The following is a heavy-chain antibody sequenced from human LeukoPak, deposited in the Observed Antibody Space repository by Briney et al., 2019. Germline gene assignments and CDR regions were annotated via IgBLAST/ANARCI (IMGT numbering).Heavy chain of an antibody. Sequence: PGGSLRLSCAASGVTVSSNYMGWVRQAPGKGLEWVSVLYSGGSTYYADSVKGRFTISRDNSKNTLYLQMNSLRDEDTAVYYCATSPATGNIYFDLWGRGTLVTVSS. CDR2: LYSGGST. CDR3: ATSPATGNIYFDL. D-gene: IGHD6-13*01. CDR1: GVTVSSNY. J-gene: IGHJ2*01. V-gene: IGHV3-66*01.